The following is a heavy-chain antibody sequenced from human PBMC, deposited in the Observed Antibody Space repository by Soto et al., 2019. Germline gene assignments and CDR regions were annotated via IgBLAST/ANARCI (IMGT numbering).Heavy chain of an antibody. V-gene: IGHV3-15*01. CDR2: IKSKTDGGTT. D-gene: IGHD2-2*01. CDR1: GVTVRNAW. Sequence: WWSPRLSSAASGVTVRNAWVSGVRQAPGKGLEWVGRIKSKTDGGTTDYAAPVKGRFTISRDDSKNTLYLQMNSLKTEDTAVYYCTTDLTTYQLLLSGYDGGRYYFDYRGQGTLVTVSS. CDR3: TTDLTTYQLLLSGYDGGRYYFDY. J-gene: IGHJ4*02.